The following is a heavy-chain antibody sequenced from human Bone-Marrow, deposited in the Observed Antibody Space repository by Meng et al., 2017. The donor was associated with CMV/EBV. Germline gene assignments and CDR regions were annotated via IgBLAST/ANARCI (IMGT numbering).Heavy chain of an antibody. Sequence: GESLKISCAASGFIFSNAWMSWVRQAPGKGLEWVGRIKSKSDGGTTDYAAPVEGRFTISRDDSKNTLYLQMNSLKIEDTAVYYCTTHYSDSSGYRSGMDVCGQGTTVTVSS. V-gene: IGHV3-15*01. J-gene: IGHJ6*02. CDR1: GFIFSNAW. CDR3: TTHYSDSSGYRSGMDV. D-gene: IGHD3-22*01. CDR2: IKSKSDGGTT.